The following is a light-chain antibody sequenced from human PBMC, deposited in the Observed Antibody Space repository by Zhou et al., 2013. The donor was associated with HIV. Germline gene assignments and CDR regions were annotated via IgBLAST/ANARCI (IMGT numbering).Light chain of an antibody. V-gene: IGKV3-15*01. CDR1: QSVTSN. CDR2: DAS. CDR3: QQYHNWPPWT. Sequence: EIVMTQSPATLSVSPGERATLSCRASQSVTSNLAWYQQKPGQAPRLLIYDASTRATGIPARFSGSGSGTEFTLTISSMQSEDFAVYSCQQYHNWPPWTFGQGTKVEIK. J-gene: IGKJ1*01.